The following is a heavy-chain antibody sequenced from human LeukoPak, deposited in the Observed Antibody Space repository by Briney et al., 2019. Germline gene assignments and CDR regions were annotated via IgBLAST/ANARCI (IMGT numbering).Heavy chain of an antibody. Sequence: GGSLRLSCAASGFTFNKYWLTWVRQAPGKGREWVANINQDESQIYYLESGEGRFTITRDNAKSSLHLQMSSLRAEDTAIYYCAREYYYSGTYYLSFFDYWGQGTLVTVSS. CDR3: AREYYYSGTYYLSFFDY. V-gene: IGHV3-7*01. D-gene: IGHD3-10*01. CDR2: INQDESQI. J-gene: IGHJ4*02. CDR1: GFTFNKYW.